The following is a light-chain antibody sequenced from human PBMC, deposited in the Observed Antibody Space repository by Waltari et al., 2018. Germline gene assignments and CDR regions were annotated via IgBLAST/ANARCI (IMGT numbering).Light chain of an antibody. Sequence: SYVLTQSPSMSVAPGKTARITCGGDGIGRKSVHGYQQKTGKAPFLVVHNDNDRPSGIPERFSGSNSGNTATLTISRVEAGDEADYYCQVWDSSSEHYVFGTGTRVTVL. CDR2: NDN. V-gene: IGLV3-21*03. CDR3: QVWDSSSEHYV. CDR1: GIGRKS. J-gene: IGLJ1*01.